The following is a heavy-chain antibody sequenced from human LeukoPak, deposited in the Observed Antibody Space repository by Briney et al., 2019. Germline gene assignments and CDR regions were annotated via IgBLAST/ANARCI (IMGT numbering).Heavy chain of an antibody. Sequence: SETLSLTCTVSGDSISGYYWSWIRQPPGKGLEWIGYIYYSGSTNYNPPLMSRLTISVDTPKNHVSLRRTSVTAADTAVYYCARHSETCSGGSCFLDYFDYWGQGTLVTVSS. V-gene: IGHV4-59*08. CDR1: GDSISGYY. D-gene: IGHD2-15*01. J-gene: IGHJ4*02. CDR2: IYYSGST. CDR3: ARHSETCSGGSCFLDYFDY.